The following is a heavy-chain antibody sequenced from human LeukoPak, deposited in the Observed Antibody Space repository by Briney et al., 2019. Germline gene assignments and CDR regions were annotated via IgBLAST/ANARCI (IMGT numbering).Heavy chain of an antibody. CDR3: ARGNSSSGVDY. V-gene: IGHV4-34*01. D-gene: IGHD6-13*01. CDR2: INHSGST. Sequence: PSETLSLTCAVYGGSFSGYYWSWIRQPPGKGLEWIGEINHSGSTNYNPSLKSRVTISVDTSKNQFSLKLSSVTAADTVVYYCARGNSSSGVDYWGQGTLVTVSS. J-gene: IGHJ4*02. CDR1: GGSFSGYY.